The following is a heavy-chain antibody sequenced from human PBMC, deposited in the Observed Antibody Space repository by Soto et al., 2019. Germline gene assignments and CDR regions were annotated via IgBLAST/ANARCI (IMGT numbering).Heavy chain of an antibody. CDR2: ISVSGGTT. J-gene: IGHJ4*02. Sequence: PGGSLRLSCAASGFTFRNFDMNWVRQAPGKGLEWVSGISVSGGTTYYADSVRGRFTVSRDNSKNSVFLQMNSLRAEDTAVYFCAKGMYYYDSSGYRLFDYWGQGTLVTVSS. CDR1: GFTFRNFD. D-gene: IGHD3-22*01. V-gene: IGHV3-23*01. CDR3: AKGMYYYDSSGYRLFDY.